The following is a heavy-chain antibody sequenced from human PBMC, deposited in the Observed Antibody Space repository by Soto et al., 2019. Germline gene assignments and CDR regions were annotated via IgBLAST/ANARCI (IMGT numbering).Heavy chain of an antibody. CDR2: ISSSSSYI. V-gene: IGHV3-21*01. CDR1: GFTFSSYS. CDR3: ARRIGGEEYRVDYGMDV. Sequence: EVQLVESGGGLVKPGGSLRLSCAASGFTFSSYSMNWVRQAPGKGLEWVSSISSSSSYIYYADSVKGRFTISRDNAKSSLYLQMNSLRAEDTAVYYCARRIGGEEYRVDYGMDVWGQGTTVTVSS. J-gene: IGHJ6*02. D-gene: IGHD3-16*01.